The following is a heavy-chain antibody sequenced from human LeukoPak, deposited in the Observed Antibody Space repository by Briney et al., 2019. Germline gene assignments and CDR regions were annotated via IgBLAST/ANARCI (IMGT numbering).Heavy chain of an antibody. V-gene: IGHV4-39*07. Sequence: PSETLSLTCTVSGGSVSSSGYYWGWIRQPPGKGLEWIGSIYYSGSTNYNPSLKSRVTISVDTSKNQFSLNLSSVTAADTAVYYCARDLLSTAGYFDYWGQGTLVTVSS. CDR3: ARDLLSTAGYFDY. CDR1: GGSVSSSGYY. CDR2: IYYSGST. D-gene: IGHD6-19*01. J-gene: IGHJ4*02.